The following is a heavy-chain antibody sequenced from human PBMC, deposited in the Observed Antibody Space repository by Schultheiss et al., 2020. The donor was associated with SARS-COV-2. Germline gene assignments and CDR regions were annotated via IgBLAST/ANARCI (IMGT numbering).Heavy chain of an antibody. D-gene: IGHD4-23*01. J-gene: IGHJ4*02. CDR2: INHSGST. V-gene: IGHV4-34*01. CDR3: ARDGDYGGNLY. CDR1: GGSFSGYY. Sequence: SETLSLTCAVFGGSFSGYYWSWIRQPPGKGLEWIGEINHSGSTNYNPSLKSRVTISVDTPKKQFSLKLTSVTAADTAVYYCARDGDYGGNLYWGQGTLVTVSS.